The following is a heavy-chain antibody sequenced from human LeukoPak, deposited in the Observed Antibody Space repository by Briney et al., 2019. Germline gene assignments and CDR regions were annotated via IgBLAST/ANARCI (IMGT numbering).Heavy chain of an antibody. V-gene: IGHV3-48*02. Sequence: GGSLRLSCAAYEFTFSSYSINWVRQAPGKGPEWIAYISKSSDTIKYADSVAGRFTISRDNAKNSLYLQMNSLRDEDTAVYYCARDELSDYYDSSGPPWYWGQGTLVTVSS. CDR1: EFTFSSYS. CDR3: ARDELSDYYDSSGPPWY. J-gene: IGHJ4*02. CDR2: ISKSSDTI. D-gene: IGHD3-22*01.